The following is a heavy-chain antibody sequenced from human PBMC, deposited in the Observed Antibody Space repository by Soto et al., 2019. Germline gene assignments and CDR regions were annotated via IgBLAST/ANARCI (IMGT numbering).Heavy chain of an antibody. J-gene: IGHJ5*02. CDR2: IIPIFGTA. CDR3: ERSTSGLGELSLREYNWFNP. Sequence: QVQLVQSGAEVKKPGSSVKVSCKASGGTFSSYAISWVRQAPGQGLEWMGGIIPIFGTANYVQKFQGRVTIIADDSTATAYMDLSSLGAKDTALYYGERSTSGLGELSLREYNWFNPWGEGTVVNAAS. D-gene: IGHD3-16*02. CDR1: GGTFSSYA. V-gene: IGHV1-69*01.